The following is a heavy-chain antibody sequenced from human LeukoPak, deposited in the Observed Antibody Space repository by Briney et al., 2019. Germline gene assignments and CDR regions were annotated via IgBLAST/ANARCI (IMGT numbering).Heavy chain of an antibody. J-gene: IGHJ4*02. CDR2: INPNSGGT. D-gene: IGHD3-9*01. V-gene: IGHV1-2*02. CDR3: ARDWAILTGYYLDY. Sequence: ASVKVSCKASRYTFTGDYMHWVRQAPGQGLEWMGWINPNSGGTNYAQKFQGRVTMTRDTSISTAYMELSRLRSDDTAVYYCARDWAILTGYYLDYWGQGTLVTVSS. CDR1: RYTFTGDY.